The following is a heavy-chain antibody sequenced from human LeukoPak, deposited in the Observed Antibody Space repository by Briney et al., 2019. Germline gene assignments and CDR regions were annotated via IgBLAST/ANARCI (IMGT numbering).Heavy chain of an antibody. CDR2: IYYSGST. D-gene: IGHD5-18*01. Sequence: SETLSLTCTVSGGSISSYYWSWIRQPPGKGLEWIGFIYYSGSTNYNPSLKSRVTISVDTSKNQFSLKLSSVTAADTAVYYCARQYSYGYYFDYWGQGTLVTVSS. V-gene: IGHV4-59*01. J-gene: IGHJ4*02. CDR3: ARQYSYGYYFDY. CDR1: GGSISSYY.